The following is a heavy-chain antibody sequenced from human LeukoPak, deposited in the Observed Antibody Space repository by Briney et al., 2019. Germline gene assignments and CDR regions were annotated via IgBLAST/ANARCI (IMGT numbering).Heavy chain of an antibody. D-gene: IGHD1-26*01. J-gene: IGHJ4*02. CDR1: GFTFSSYA. V-gene: IGHV3-23*01. CDR3: AKTGSSRFDY. Sequence: GGSLRLSCAASGFTFSSYAMSWVRQAPGKGLEWVSAFSGSGGNTYYADSVKGRFTISRDNSKNTLYLQMNTLRAEDTAVYYCAKTGSSRFDYWGQGTLVTVPS. CDR2: FSGSGGNT.